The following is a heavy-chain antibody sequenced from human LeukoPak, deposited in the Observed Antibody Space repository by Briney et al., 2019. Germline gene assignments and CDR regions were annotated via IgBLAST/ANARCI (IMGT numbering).Heavy chain of an antibody. J-gene: IGHJ4*02. V-gene: IGHV3-23*01. CDR2: ISGSGGGT. Sequence: GGSLRLSCAVSGITLSNYAMSWVRQAPGKGLEWVAGISGSGGGTHYADSVKGRFTISRDNPKNTLYLQMNNLRAGDTAVYFCAKRGVVIRVILVGFHKEAYYFDSWGLGALVTVSS. CDR1: GITLSNYA. D-gene: IGHD3-22*01. CDR3: AKRGVVIRVILVGFHKEAYYFDS.